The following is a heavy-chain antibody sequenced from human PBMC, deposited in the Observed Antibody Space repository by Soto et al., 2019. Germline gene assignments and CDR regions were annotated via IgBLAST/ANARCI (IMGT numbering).Heavy chain of an antibody. Sequence: ASVKVSCKASGGTFSSYAISWVRQAPGQGLEWMGGIIPIFGTANYAQKFQGRVTITADESTSTAYMELSSLRSEDTAVYYCARDRGSGSPRIHYYGMDVWGQGTTVTVSS. D-gene: IGHD1-26*01. V-gene: IGHV1-69*13. CDR1: GGTFSSYA. CDR2: IIPIFGTA. J-gene: IGHJ6*02. CDR3: ARDRGSGSPRIHYYGMDV.